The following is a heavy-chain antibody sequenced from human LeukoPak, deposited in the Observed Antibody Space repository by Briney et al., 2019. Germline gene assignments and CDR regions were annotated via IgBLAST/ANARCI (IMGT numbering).Heavy chain of an antibody. J-gene: IGHJ3*02. CDR1: GGSISSYY. CDR2: IYYSGST. CDR3: ARGLLDGYTHPAAFDI. D-gene: IGHD5-24*01. Sequence: PSETLSLTCTVSGGSISSYYWSWMRQPPGKALEWIGYIYYSGSTNYNPSLKSRVTISVDTSKNQFSLKLSSVTAADTAVYYCARGLLDGYTHPAAFDIWGQGTMVTVSS. V-gene: IGHV4-59*01.